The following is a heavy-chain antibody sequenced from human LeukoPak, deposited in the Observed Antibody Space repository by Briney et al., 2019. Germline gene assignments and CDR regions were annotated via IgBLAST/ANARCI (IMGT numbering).Heavy chain of an antibody. D-gene: IGHD3-10*01. CDR1: GFTFYSYG. CDR2: ISYNGRNN. J-gene: IGHJ4*02. V-gene: IGHV3-30*03. CDR3: ARGGFRVRGAKGCDY. Sequence: PGGSLRLSCAASGFTFYSYGMHWVRQAPGKGLEWVALISYNGRNNYYADSVKGRFTISRDNSKNTLYLQMNSLRAEDTAVYYCARGGFRVRGAKGCDYWGQGTLVTVSS.